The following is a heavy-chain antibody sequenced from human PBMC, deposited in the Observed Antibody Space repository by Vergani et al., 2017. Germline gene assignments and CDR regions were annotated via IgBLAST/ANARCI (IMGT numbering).Heavy chain of an antibody. CDR3: ARGSLYATDYYYYYMDV. D-gene: IGHD1-26*01. CDR1: GGTFSSYA. Sequence: QVQLVQSGAEVKKPGSSVKVSCKASGGTFSSYAISWVRQAPGQGLEWMGGIIPIFGTANYAQKFQGRVTITADESTSTAYMELSSMRSEDTAVYYCARGSLYATDYYYYYMDVWGKGTTVTVSS. V-gene: IGHV1-69*01. CDR2: IIPIFGTA. J-gene: IGHJ6*03.